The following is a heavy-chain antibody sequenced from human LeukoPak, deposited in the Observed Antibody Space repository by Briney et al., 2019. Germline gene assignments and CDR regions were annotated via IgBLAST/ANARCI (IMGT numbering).Heavy chain of an antibody. Sequence: GASVKVSCKASGYTFTSYGISWVRQAPGQGLEWMGWISVYTGNTNYAPQFQGRVAMTTDTSTSTAYMELRSLRSDDTAVYYCARVRYLGWLLGDTNLYFFDYWGQGTLVTVSS. CDR1: GYTFTSYG. J-gene: IGHJ4*02. CDR2: ISVYTGNT. V-gene: IGHV1-18*01. D-gene: IGHD3-9*01. CDR3: ARVRYLGWLLGDTNLYFFDY.